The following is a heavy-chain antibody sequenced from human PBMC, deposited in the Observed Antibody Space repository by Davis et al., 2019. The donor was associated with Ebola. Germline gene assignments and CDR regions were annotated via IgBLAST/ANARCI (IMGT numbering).Heavy chain of an antibody. J-gene: IGHJ6*02. V-gene: IGHV4-34*01. CDR2: INHSGST. Sequence: PGGSLRLSCAAYGGSFSGYFWSWIRQPPGKGLEWIGEINHSGSTNCNPSLKSRVTISVDTSKNQFSLKLSSVTAADTAVYYCARHAWRFYYGMDVWGQGTTVTVSS. CDR1: GGSFSGYF. D-gene: IGHD3-16*01. CDR3: ARHAWRFYYGMDV.